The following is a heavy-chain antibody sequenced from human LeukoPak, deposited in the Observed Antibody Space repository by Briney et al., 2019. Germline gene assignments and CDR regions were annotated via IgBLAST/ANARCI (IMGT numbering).Heavy chain of an antibody. D-gene: IGHD1-1*01. CDR2: MNPNSGNT. CDR1: GYTFTSYD. Sequence: GASVKVSCKASGYTFTSYDINWVRQATGQGLEWMGWMNPNSGNTGYAQKFQGRVTMTRNTSISTAYMELSSLRSEDTAVYYCARGLGELDESWFDLWGQGTLLSVSS. J-gene: IGHJ5*02. V-gene: IGHV1-8*01. CDR3: ARGLGELDESWFDL.